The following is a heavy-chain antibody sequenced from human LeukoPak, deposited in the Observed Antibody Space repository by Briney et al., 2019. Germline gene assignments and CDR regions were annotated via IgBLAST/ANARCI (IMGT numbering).Heavy chain of an antibody. CDR2: ISGSGGST. Sequence: GGSLRLSCAASRFTFSTSAMTWVRQAPGKGLEWVSSISGSGGSTYYADSVKGRFTISRDNSKNTLYLQMISLGPEDTAVYYCAKDGFDYWGQGTLVTVSS. J-gene: IGHJ4*02. V-gene: IGHV3-23*01. CDR1: RFTFSTSA. CDR3: AKDGFDY.